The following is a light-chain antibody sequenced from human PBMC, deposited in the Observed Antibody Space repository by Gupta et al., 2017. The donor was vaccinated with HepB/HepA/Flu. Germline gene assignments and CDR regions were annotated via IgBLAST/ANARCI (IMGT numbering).Light chain of an antibody. CDR1: SSNIGSNT. V-gene: IGLV1-44*01. CDR3: AAWDDSLSGVV. J-gene: IGLJ2*01. CDR2: NNN. Sequence: QSVLTQPPSASGTPGQRVTISCSGSSSNIGSNTVSWYQQLPGTAPKLLIYNNNQRPSGVPDRFSGSKSGTSASLAISGLQSEDEADYYCAAWDDSLSGVVFGGGTKLIVL.